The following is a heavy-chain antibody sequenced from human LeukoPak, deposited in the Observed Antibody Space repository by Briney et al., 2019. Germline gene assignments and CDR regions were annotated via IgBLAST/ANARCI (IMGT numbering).Heavy chain of an antibody. J-gene: IGHJ4*02. Sequence: GGSLRLSCVASGFTFSNYWLSWVRQAPGKGLEWLANIKQDGSETLYVDSVKDRFTISRDNAKNSLYLQMNSLRVEDTAVYYRARDLPVVGAPGFDYWGQGTLVTVSS. V-gene: IGHV3-7*01. CDR2: IKQDGSET. CDR3: ARDLPVVGAPGFDY. D-gene: IGHD1-26*01. CDR1: GFTFSNYW.